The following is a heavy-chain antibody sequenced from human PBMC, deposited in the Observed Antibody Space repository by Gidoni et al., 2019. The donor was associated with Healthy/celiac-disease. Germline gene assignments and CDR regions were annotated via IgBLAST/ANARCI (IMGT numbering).Heavy chain of an antibody. V-gene: IGHV3-73*01. CDR2: IRSKANSYAT. CDR1: GFPFSGSA. D-gene: IGHD3-10*01. Sequence: VQLVESGGGLVQPGGSLKLSCPASGFPFSGSALPWVRQASGKGLEWVGRIRSKANSYATAYAASVKGRFTISRDDSKNTAYLQMNSLKTEDTAVYYCTRHYGSAAYYYYYYGMDVWGQGTTVTVSS. CDR3: TRHYGSAAYYYYYYGMDV. J-gene: IGHJ6*02.